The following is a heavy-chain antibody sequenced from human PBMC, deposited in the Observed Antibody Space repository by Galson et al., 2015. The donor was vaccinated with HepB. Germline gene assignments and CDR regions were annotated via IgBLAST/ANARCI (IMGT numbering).Heavy chain of an antibody. Sequence: SLRLSCAASGFTFSSYGMHWVRQAPGKGLEWVAVIWYDGSNKYYADSVKGRFTISRDNSKNTLYLQMNSLRAEDTAVYYCARGSEQTRAYCGGDCYREPADYWGQGTLVTVSS. CDR1: GFTFSSYG. CDR3: ARGSEQTRAYCGGDCYREPADY. V-gene: IGHV3-33*01. J-gene: IGHJ4*02. CDR2: IWYDGSNK. D-gene: IGHD2-21*02.